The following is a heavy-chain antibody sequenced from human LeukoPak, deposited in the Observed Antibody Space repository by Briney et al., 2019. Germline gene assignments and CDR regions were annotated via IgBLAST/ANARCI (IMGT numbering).Heavy chain of an antibody. V-gene: IGHV3-23*01. J-gene: IGHJ4*02. CDR2: ISGSGGST. CDR1: GFTFSSYW. D-gene: IGHD2-15*01. Sequence: GSLRLSCAASGFTFSSYWMHWVRQAPGKGLVWVSAISGSGGSTYYADPVKGRFTISRDNSKNTLYLQMNSLRAEDTAVYYCAKAPVTTCRGAFCYPFDYWGLGTLVTVSS. CDR3: AKAPVTTCRGAFCYPFDY.